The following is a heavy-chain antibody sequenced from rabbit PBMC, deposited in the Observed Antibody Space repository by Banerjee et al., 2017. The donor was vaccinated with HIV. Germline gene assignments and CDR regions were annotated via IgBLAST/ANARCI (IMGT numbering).Heavy chain of an antibody. CDR1: GLDFSSSYW. J-gene: IGHJ6*01. Sequence: QEQLVESGGGLVQPEGSLTLTCKASGLDFSSSYWICWVRQAPGKGLEWIACIYTGSSGSTYYASWAKGRFTISKTSSTTVTLQMTSLTAADTATYFCARDLAGVTGWNFGLWGPGTLVTVS. CDR3: ARDLAGVTGWNFGL. CDR2: IYTGSSGST. V-gene: IGHV1S45*01. D-gene: IGHD4-1*01.